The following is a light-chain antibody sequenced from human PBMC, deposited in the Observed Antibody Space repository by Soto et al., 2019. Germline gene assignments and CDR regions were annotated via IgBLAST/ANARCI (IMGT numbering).Light chain of an antibody. CDR1: SSNIGAGYD. J-gene: IGLJ3*02. Sequence: QAVVTQPPSVSGAPGQRVTISCTGSSSNIGAGYDVHWYQQLPGTAPKLLIYGNSNRPSGVPDRFSGSKSGTSASLAITGLQAEDDADYYCQSYDSSLSVWVFGGGTKVTVL. CDR2: GNS. V-gene: IGLV1-40*01. CDR3: QSYDSSLSVWV.